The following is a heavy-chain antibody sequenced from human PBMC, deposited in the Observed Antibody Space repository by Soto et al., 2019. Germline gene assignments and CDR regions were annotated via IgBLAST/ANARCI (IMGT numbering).Heavy chain of an antibody. CDR3: AKDPGYYDSSGYYYFDY. CDR1: GFTFSSYA. CDR2: ISGSGGST. D-gene: IGHD3-22*01. V-gene: IGHV3-23*01. Sequence: PGGSLRLSCAASGFTFSSYAMSWVRQAPGKGLEWVSAISGSGGSTYHADSVKGRFTISRDNSKNTLYLQMNSLRAEDTAVYYCAKDPGYYDSSGYYYFDYWGQGTQVTVSS. J-gene: IGHJ4*02.